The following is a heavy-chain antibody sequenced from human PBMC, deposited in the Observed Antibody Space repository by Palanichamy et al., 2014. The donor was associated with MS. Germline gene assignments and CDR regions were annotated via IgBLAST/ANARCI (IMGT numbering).Heavy chain of an antibody. Sequence: QVQLQESGPGLLKPSETPSLTCSVSGGSIGGYYWTWIRQPPGKGLEWIGYTYSSGSTKYNPSLKSRVTISVDTSKNQFSLKLNSVTAADTAVYFCARHGSHGGYHRFFDYWGQGTLVTVSS. CDR1: GGSIGGYY. D-gene: IGHD1-26*01. CDR3: ARHGSHGGYHRFFDY. J-gene: IGHJ4*02. V-gene: IGHV4-59*08. CDR2: TYSSGST.